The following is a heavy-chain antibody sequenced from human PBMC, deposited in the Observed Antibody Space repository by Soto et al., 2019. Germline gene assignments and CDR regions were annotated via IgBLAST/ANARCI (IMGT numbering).Heavy chain of an antibody. D-gene: IGHD6-13*01. CDR3: AKDQGSSWYEIDY. Sequence: GGSLRLSCAASGFTFISYAMSWVRQAPGKGLEWVSAISGSGGSTYYADSVKGRFTISRDNSKNTLYLQMNSLRAEDTAVYYCAKDQGSSWYEIDYWGQGTLVTVSS. J-gene: IGHJ4*02. V-gene: IGHV3-23*01. CDR2: ISGSGGST. CDR1: GFTFISYA.